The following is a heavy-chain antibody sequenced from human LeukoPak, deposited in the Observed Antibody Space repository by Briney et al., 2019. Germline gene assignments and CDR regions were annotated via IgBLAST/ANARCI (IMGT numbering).Heavy chain of an antibody. V-gene: IGHV3-49*03. J-gene: IGHJ4*02. Sequence: PGGALRLSCTASGFTFGGYAMSWFRQAPGKGLEWVGFIISKAYGGTTEYAASVKGRFTISRDDSKSIAYLQMNSLKTEDTAVYYCTRQYSGYEPTTDYFDYWGQGTLVTLSS. CDR3: TRQYSGYEPTTDYFDY. D-gene: IGHD5-12*01. CDR1: GFTFGGYA. CDR2: IISKAYGGTT.